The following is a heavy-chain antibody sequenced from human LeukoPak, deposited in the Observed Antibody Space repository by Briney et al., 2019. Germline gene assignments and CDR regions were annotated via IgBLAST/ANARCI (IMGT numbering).Heavy chain of an antibody. CDR3: AKHGYSSGWPQVPSDY. V-gene: IGHV3-23*01. Sequence: GGSLRLSCEVSGFRFSKEWMSWVRQAPGKGLEWVSAISGNGDNTYYADSVKGRFTISRDNSKNTLYLQMNSLRADDTAVYYCAKHGYSSGWPQVPSDYWGRGTLVTVSS. CDR2: ISGNGDNT. D-gene: IGHD6-19*01. J-gene: IGHJ4*02. CDR1: GFRFSKEW.